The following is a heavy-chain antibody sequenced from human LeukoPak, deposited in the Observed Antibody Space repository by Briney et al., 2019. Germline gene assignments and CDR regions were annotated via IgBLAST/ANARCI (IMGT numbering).Heavy chain of an antibody. J-gene: IGHJ4*02. D-gene: IGHD5-18*01. CDR3: GRSYTPRGYSYGYFDY. V-gene: IGHV4-38-2*01. CDR1: GSSLSSGYY. CDR2: IYHSGST. Sequence: SETLSLTCAVSGSSLSSGYYWGWIRQPPGKGLEWIVSIYHSGSTYYNPSLKSRVTISVDTSKNQFSLKLSSVTAADTAVYYCGRSYTPRGYSYGYFDYWGQGTLVTVSS.